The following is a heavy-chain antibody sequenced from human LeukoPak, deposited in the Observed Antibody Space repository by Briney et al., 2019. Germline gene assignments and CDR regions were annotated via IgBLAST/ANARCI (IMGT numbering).Heavy chain of an antibody. CDR1: GGSISSGSYY. CDR3: ARYDSATMSGWFDP. V-gene: IGHV4-31*03. J-gene: IGHJ5*02. D-gene: IGHD2-2*01. Sequence: SETLSLTSTISGGSISSGSYYWTWIRQHPDKGLEWIGYINYSGNIYYNPSLKSRVTMSVDTSKNQFSLRLSSVTAADTAVYFCARYDSATMSGWFDPWGRGTLVTVSS. CDR2: INYSGNI.